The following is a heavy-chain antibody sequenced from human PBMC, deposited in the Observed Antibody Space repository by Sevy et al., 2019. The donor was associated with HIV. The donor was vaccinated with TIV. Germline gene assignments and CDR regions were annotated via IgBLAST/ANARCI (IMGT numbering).Heavy chain of an antibody. CDR1: GFTFHDYA. D-gene: IGHD6-6*01. CDR2: ISWSGGRT. CDR3: AKDLGSSSWNYNGMDV. Sequence: GGSQRLSCAASGFTFHDYAMHWVRQPPGKGLEWVSLISWSGGRTYYADSVKGRFTISRDNSKNSLYLQMNSLITEDTALYYCAKDLGSSSWNYNGMDVWGQGTTVTVSS. V-gene: IGHV3-43D*03. J-gene: IGHJ6*02.